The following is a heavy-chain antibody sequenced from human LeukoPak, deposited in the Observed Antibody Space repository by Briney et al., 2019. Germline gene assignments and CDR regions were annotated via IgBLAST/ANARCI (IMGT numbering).Heavy chain of an antibody. CDR3: ARDREWSLLYYFDY. D-gene: IGHD3-3*01. J-gene: IGHJ4*02. CDR2: INPNSGGT. CDR1: GYTFTGYY. V-gene: IGHV1-2*02. Sequence: ASVKVSCKASGYTFTGYYMHWVRQAPGQGLEWMGWINPNSGGTNYAQKFQGRVTMTRHTSISTAYMELSRLRSDDTAVYYCARDREWSLLYYFDYWGQGTLVTVSS.